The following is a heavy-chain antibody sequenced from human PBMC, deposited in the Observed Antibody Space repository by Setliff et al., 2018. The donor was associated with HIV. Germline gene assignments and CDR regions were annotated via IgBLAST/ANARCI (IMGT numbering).Heavy chain of an antibody. Sequence: KSSETLSLTCAVYGGSFSGYYWSWIRQPPGKGLEWIGQVTHGGSTNYNPSLKSRVTISVDTSKNQFSLKLSSVTAADTAVYYCARDHPPPLSMVRGVIRFGYMDVWGKGTTVTVSS. V-gene: IGHV4-34*01. CDR2: VTHGGST. J-gene: IGHJ6*03. CDR1: GGSFSGYY. CDR3: ARDHPPPLSMVRGVIRFGYMDV. D-gene: IGHD3-10*01.